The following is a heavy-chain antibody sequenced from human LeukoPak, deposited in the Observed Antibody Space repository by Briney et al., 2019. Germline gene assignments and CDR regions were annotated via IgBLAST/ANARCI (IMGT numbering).Heavy chain of an antibody. CDR1: GGTFSSYA. CDR2: IIPIFGTA. Sequence: GASVKVSCKASGGTFSSYAISWVRQAPGQGLEWMGGIIPIFGTANYAQKFQGRVTITADESTSTAYMELSSLRAEDTAVYYCAKERGYSSSSAYMDVWGKGTTVTVSS. CDR3: AKERGYSSSSAYMDV. D-gene: IGHD6-6*01. J-gene: IGHJ6*03. V-gene: IGHV1-69*13.